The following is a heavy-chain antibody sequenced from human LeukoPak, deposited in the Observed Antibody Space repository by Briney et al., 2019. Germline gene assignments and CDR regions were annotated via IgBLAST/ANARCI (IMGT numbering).Heavy chain of an antibody. J-gene: IGHJ2*01. D-gene: IGHD3-10*01. Sequence: GGSLRLSCTTSGLTFSHYEMVWVRQAPGRRTEWGAYITGGGGVANYAASVKGRYTMSRDDAKNSVYLQLHSLRDEDTGLYHCARKTDSEGDIGRDRYFDLWGRGTLVTVIS. CDR3: ARKTDSEGDIGRDRYFDL. CDR2: ITGGGGVA. CDR1: GLTFSHYE. V-gene: IGHV3-48*03.